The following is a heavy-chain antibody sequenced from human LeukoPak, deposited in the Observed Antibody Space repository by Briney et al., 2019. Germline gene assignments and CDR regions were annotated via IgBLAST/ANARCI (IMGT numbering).Heavy chain of an antibody. D-gene: IGHD4-17*01. CDR1: GYSFTSYW. V-gene: IGHV5-51*01. Sequence: GESLQISCKGSGYSFTSYWIGWVRQLPGKGLEWMGIIYPGDSDTRYSPSFQGQVTISADKSISTAYLQWSSLKASDTAMYYCARQSTVTFIDYWGQGTLVTVSS. CDR3: ARQSTVTFIDY. J-gene: IGHJ4*02. CDR2: IYPGDSDT.